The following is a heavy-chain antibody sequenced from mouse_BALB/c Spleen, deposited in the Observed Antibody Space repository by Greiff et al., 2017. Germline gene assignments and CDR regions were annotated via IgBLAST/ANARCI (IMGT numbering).Heavy chain of an antibody. V-gene: IGHV1-7*01. CDR3: ARGYRYDLMDY. J-gene: IGHJ4*01. CDR2: INPSTGYT. D-gene: IGHD2-14*01. CDR1: GYTFTSYW. Sequence: VQLQQSGAELAKPGASVKMSCKASGYTFTSYWMHWVKQRPGQGLEWIGYINPSTGYTEYNQKFKDKATLTADKSSSTAYMQLSSLTSEDSAVYYSARGYRYDLMDYWGQGTSVTVSS.